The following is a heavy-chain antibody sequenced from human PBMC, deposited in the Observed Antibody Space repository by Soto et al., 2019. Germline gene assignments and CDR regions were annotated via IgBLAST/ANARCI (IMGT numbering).Heavy chain of an antibody. CDR1: GYTFTSCG. V-gene: IGHV1-18*04. Sequence: ASVKVSCKASGYTFTSCGISWVRQAPGQGLEWMGWISAYNGNTNYAQKLQGRVTMTTDTSTSTAYMELRSLRSDDTAVYYCAVSSSLEWVLPDAFDIWGQGTMVTVSS. CDR2: ISAYNGNT. D-gene: IGHD3-3*01. CDR3: AVSSSLEWVLPDAFDI. J-gene: IGHJ3*02.